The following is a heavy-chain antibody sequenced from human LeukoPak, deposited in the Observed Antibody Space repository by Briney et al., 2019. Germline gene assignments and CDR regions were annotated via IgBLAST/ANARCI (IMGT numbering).Heavy chain of an antibody. Sequence: GASVKVSCKTSGYTFSTYGLSWVHQAPGQGLEWMGWISGNSGKTHYAQKFQDRVTLTTDTSSTTAFMELRSLRSDDTAMYYCARNAGSYFEFAPWGQGTLVTVSS. D-gene: IGHD1-26*01. CDR2: ISGNSGKT. CDR3: ARNAGSYFEFAP. J-gene: IGHJ5*02. V-gene: IGHV1-18*01. CDR1: GYTFSTYG.